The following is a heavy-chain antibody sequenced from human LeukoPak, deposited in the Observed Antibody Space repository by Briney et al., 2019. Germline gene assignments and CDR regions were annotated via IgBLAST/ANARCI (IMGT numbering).Heavy chain of an antibody. Sequence: GGSLRLSCAASGFTFSNDVMSWVRQAPGKGPEWVSSIDGGGGDTDYADSVRGRFTISRDNFKNTSYLQMNSLRADDTAVYYCARRIGGTKDYWGQGAQVTVSS. CDR2: IDGGGGDT. CDR3: ARRIGGTKDY. J-gene: IGHJ4*02. D-gene: IGHD3-3*01. V-gene: IGHV3-23*01. CDR1: GFTFSNDV.